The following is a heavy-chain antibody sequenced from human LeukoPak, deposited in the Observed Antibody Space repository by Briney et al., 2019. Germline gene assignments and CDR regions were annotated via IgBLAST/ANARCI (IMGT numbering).Heavy chain of an antibody. CDR3: TRVQGGYYFDY. V-gene: IGHV4-61*02. Sequence: PSETLSLTCTVSGGAISSGSYYWSWIRQPAGKDLEWIGRIYTSGSTTYNPSLKSRVTISIDTSKNQFSLKLSSVTAADTAVYYCTRVQGGYYFDYWGQGTLVTVSS. CDR2: IYTSGST. CDR1: GGAISSGSYY. D-gene: IGHD3-10*01. J-gene: IGHJ4*02.